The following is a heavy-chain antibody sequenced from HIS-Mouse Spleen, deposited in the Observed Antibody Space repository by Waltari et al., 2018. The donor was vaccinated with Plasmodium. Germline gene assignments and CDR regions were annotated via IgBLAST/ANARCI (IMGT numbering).Heavy chain of an antibody. V-gene: IGHV3-30*03. D-gene: IGHD7-27*01. Sequence: QVQLVESGGGVVQPGRSLRLSCAASGFTFSSYGMHWVRQAPGKGVEWVGVISYDGSNKYDADSGKGRFTISRDNSKNTLYLQMNSLRAEDTAVYYCATSGLTGGTYYFDYWGQGTLVTVSS. CDR1: GFTFSSYG. CDR3: ATSGLTGGTYYFDY. J-gene: IGHJ4*02. CDR2: ISYDGSNK.